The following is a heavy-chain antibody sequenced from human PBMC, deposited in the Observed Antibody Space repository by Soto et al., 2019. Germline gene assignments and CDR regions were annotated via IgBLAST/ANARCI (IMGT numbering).Heavy chain of an antibody. CDR2: INPNSGAT. CDR1: GYTFTGYY. D-gene: IGHD6-13*01. CDR3: AKSGSPPRIAAAGRWYYYGMDV. V-gene: IGHV1-2*02. J-gene: IGHJ6*02. Sequence: ASVKVSCKASGYTFTGYYMHWVRQAPGQGLEWMGWINPNSGATNYAQKFQGRVTITADESTSTAYMELSSLRSEDTAVYYCAKSGSPPRIAAAGRWYYYGMDVWGQGTTVTVSS.